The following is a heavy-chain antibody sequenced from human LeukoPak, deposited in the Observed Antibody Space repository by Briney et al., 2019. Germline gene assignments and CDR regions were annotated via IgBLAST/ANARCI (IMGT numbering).Heavy chain of an antibody. CDR3: ARRLPYYGMDV. CDR1: GFTLSNYW. Sequence: GGSLRLSCAASGFTLSNYWMHWVRQAPGKGLEWVSKIGGIGSIMYADSVKGRFTISTDSAKSSVYLQMNSLRAEDTAVYYCARRLPYYGMDVWGQGTTVTVSS. J-gene: IGHJ6*02. CDR2: IGGIGSIM. V-gene: IGHV3-48*04.